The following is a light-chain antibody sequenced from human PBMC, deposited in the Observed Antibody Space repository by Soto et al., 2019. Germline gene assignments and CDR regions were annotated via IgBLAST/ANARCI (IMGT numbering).Light chain of an antibody. J-gene: IGKJ5*01. Sequence: EIVLTQSPGTLSLSPGERATLSCRASQSVSSNYLAWYQQKPGQAPRVLIYGASSRTTGIPDRFSGSGSGTDFTLTISSLEPEDFAVYYCQQRSNWRTFGQGTRLEIK. CDR1: QSVSSNY. CDR3: QQRSNWRT. CDR2: GAS. V-gene: IGKV3D-20*02.